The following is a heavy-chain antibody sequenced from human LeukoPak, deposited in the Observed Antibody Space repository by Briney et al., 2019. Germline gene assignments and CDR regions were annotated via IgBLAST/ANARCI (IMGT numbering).Heavy chain of an antibody. CDR2: IYTSGST. CDR3: ARGVTTGGSSFWFDP. V-gene: IGHV4-4*07. J-gene: IGHJ5*02. CDR1: GGSGSSDY. D-gene: IGHD1-14*01. Sequence: SETLSLTCTVSGGSGSSDYWSWIRQPAGKGLEWIGRIYTSGSTNYNPSLKSRVTISVDTSKNQFPLKLSSVTAADTAVYYCARGVTTGGSSFWFDPWGQGTLVTVSS.